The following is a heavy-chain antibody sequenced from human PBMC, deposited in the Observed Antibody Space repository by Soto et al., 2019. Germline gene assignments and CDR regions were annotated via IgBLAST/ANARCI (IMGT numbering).Heavy chain of an antibody. CDR1: GFTFITYD. J-gene: IGHJ4*02. V-gene: IGHV1-8*01. CDR2: MNPNNGNA. D-gene: IGHD6-25*01. Sequence: SVKVSCKASGFTFITYDFIWVRQAAGQGLEWMGWMNPNNGNAGFAQKFRGRINMTRNTSISTAYLELSSLRSDDSAVYFCARRKERSGPYYLDLWGQGTQVTVSS. CDR3: ARRKERSGPYYLDL.